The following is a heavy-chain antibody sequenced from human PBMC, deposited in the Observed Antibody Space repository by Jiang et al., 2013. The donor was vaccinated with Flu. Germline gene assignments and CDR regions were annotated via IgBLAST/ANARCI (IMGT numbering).Heavy chain of an antibody. CDR2: ISGSGGST. CDR3: AKGGVGSGWQYFQH. Sequence: QLVESGGGLVQPGGSLRLSCAASGFTFSNYAMSWVRQAPGKGLEWVSTISGSGGSTYYADSVKGRFTISRDNSKNTLYLQMNSLRAEDTAVYYCAKGGVGSGWQYFQHWGQGTLVTVSS. D-gene: IGHD6-19*01. CDR1: GFTFSNYA. J-gene: IGHJ1*01. V-gene: IGHV3-23*04.